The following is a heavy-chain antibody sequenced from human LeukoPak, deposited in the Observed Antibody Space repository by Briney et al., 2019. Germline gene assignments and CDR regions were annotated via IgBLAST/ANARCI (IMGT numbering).Heavy chain of an antibody. Sequence: SETLSLTCTVSGGSISSSSYYWGWIRQPPGKGLEWIGSIYYSGSTYYNPSLKSRVTISVDTSKNQFSLKLSSVAAADTAVYYCARDGGRCSGGSCYYFDYWGQGTLVTVSS. V-gene: IGHV4-39*07. CDR2: IYYSGST. J-gene: IGHJ4*02. CDR1: GGSISSSSYY. CDR3: ARDGGRCSGGSCYYFDY. D-gene: IGHD2-15*01.